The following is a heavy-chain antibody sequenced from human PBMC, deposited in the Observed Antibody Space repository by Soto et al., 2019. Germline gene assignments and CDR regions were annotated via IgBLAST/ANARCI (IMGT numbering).Heavy chain of an antibody. J-gene: IGHJ6*02. V-gene: IGHV1-2*02. CDR2: INPNSGGT. D-gene: IGHD4-17*01. CDR1: GYTFTGYY. CDR3: ARIMTTVTTAFYYYGMDV. Sequence: ASVKVSCKASGYTFTGYYMHWVRQAPGQGLEWMGWINPNSGGTNYAQKFQGRVTMTRDTSISTAYMELSRLRSDDTAVYYCARIMTTVTTAFYYYGMDVWGQGTTVTVSS.